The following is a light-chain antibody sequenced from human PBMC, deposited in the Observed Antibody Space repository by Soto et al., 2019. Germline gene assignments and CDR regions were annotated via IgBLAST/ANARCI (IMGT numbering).Light chain of an antibody. CDR3: QYRGIWAPGST. CDR1: QSINNY. V-gene: IGKV3-11*01. J-gene: IGKJ4*01. Sequence: EIVLTQSQVTLSLSPGERATLSCRASQSINNYLAWYQQKPGQPPRLLIYDASNRATAIPVRFSGSGSGTDFTLTISSLEPEDSAVYYCQYRGIWAPGSTFGGGTKVEIK. CDR2: DAS.